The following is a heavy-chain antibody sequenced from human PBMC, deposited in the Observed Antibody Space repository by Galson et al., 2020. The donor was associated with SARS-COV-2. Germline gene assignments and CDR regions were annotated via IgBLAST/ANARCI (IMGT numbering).Heavy chain of an antibody. CDR2: ISSAGSNK. D-gene: IGHD3-22*01. CDR3: ARDARYYYDSSGYEGSVYFDY. V-gene: IGHV3-30*03. J-gene: IGHJ4*02. Sequence: GESLKIFCAASGFTFSSYGMHWVRQAPGKGLEWVAVISSAGSNKYYADSVKGRFTISRDNSKNTLYLQMNSLRAEDTAVYYCARDARYYYDSSGYEGSVYFDYWGQGTLVTVSS. CDR1: GFTFSSYG.